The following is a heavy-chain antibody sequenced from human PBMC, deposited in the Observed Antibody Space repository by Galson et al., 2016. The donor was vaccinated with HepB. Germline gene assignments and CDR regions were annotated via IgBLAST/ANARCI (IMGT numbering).Heavy chain of an antibody. V-gene: IGHV3-74*01. CDR1: GFTFSSHW. CDR2: LKSDGRGT. D-gene: IGHD1/OR15-1a*01. J-gene: IGHJ4*02. CDR3: RIGTTGIDY. Sequence: SLRLSCAASGFTFSSHWMHWVRQAPGKGLVCVSRLKSDGRGTFYADSVKGRFTISRDNAKNTRYLQMNSLGAEDTAVYYCRIGTTGIDYWGQGTLVTVSS.